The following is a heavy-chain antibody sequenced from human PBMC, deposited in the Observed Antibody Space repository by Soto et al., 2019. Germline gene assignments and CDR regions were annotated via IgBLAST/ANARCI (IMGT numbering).Heavy chain of an antibody. Sequence: SETLSLTCTVSGGSISSYYWSWIRQPPGKGLEWIGYIYYSGSTNYNPSLKSRVTISVDTSKNQFSLKLSSVTAADTAVYYCARSPGYCSSTSCFPTLDYWGQGTLVTVSS. J-gene: IGHJ4*02. CDR3: ARSPGYCSSTSCFPTLDY. V-gene: IGHV4-59*08. D-gene: IGHD2-2*01. CDR2: IYYSGST. CDR1: GGSISSYY.